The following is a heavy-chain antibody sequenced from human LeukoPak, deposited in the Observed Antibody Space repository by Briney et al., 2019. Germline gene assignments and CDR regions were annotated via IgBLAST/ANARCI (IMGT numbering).Heavy chain of an antibody. CDR3: AKANYQLLCAFDI. D-gene: IGHD2-2*01. V-gene: IGHV3-23*01. Sequence: GSLRLSCAASGFTFSSYAMSWVRQAPGKGLEWVSAISGSGGSTYYADSVKGRFAISRDNSKNTLYLQMNSLRAEDTAVYYCAKANYQLLCAFDIWGQGTMVTVSS. J-gene: IGHJ3*02. CDR2: ISGSGGST. CDR1: GFTFSSYA.